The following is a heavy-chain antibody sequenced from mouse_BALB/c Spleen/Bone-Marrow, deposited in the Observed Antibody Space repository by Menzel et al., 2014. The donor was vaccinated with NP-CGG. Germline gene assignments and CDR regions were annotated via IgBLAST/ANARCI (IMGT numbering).Heavy chain of an antibody. CDR3: ARLNYYGNLLV. D-gene: IGHD1-1*01. CDR2: INPGSSTI. Sequence: EVKLQESGGGLVHPGGSLKLSCAASGFDFSSYWMSWVRQAPGKGLEWIGEINPGSSTINYTPSLKDKFIISRDNAKNTLYLQMSKVRSEDTALYYCARLNYYGNLLVWGAGTTVTVSS. V-gene: IGHV4-1*02. J-gene: IGHJ1*01. CDR1: GFDFSSYW.